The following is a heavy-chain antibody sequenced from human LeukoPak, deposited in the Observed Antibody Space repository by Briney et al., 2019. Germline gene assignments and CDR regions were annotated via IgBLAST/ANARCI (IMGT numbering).Heavy chain of an antibody. CDR3: ARAPGNSNWFDP. J-gene: IGHJ5*02. Sequence: SETLSLTCTVSGYSISSGYYWGWIRQPPGKGLEWIGSIYHSGSTYYNPSLKSRVTISVDTSKNQFSLKLSSVTAADTAVYYCARAPGNSNWFDPWGQGTLVTVSS. V-gene: IGHV4-38-2*02. D-gene: IGHD1-14*01. CDR1: GYSISSGYY. CDR2: IYHSGST.